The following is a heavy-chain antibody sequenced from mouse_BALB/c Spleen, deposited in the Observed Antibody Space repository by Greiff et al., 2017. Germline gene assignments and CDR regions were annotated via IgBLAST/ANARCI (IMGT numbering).Heavy chain of an antibody. CDR2: IDPENGNT. CDR1: GFNIKDYY. D-gene: IGHD1-1*01. J-gene: IGHJ1*01. Sequence: EVQLQQSGAELVRPGALVKLSCKASGFNIKDYYMHWVKQRPEQGLEWIGWIDPENGNTIYDPKFQGKASITADTSSNTAYLQLSSLTSEDTAVYYCARSITTVGYFDVWGAGTTVTVSS. V-gene: IGHV14-1*02. CDR3: ARSITTVGYFDV.